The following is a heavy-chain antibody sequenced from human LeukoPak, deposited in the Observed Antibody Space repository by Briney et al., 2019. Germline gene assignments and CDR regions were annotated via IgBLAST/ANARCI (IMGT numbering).Heavy chain of an antibody. V-gene: IGHV3-33*01. CDR3: ARDHGSGSYYNDY. CDR2: IWYDGSNK. CDR1: GFTFSSYG. J-gene: IGHJ4*02. D-gene: IGHD3-10*01. Sequence: GGSLRLSCAASGFTFSSYGMHWVRQAPGKGLEWVAVIWYDGSNKYYADSVKGRFTISRDNSKNTLYLQMNSLRAEDTAVYYCARDHGSGSYYNDYWGQGTLVTVSS.